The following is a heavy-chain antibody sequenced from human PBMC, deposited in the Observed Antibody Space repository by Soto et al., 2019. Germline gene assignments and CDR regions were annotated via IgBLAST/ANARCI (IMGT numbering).Heavy chain of an antibody. CDR2: IFNTGRT. Sequence: SETLSLTCSVSGGSISRGDYYWSWIRQPPGKGLEWVGYIFNTGRTYYNPSLKSRVAISADTSKNHFFLKLTSVTAADAAVYYCARRLGDYAFDIWGQGTMVTVSS. J-gene: IGHJ3*02. CDR1: GGSISRGDYY. CDR3: ARRLGDYAFDI. D-gene: IGHD4-17*01. V-gene: IGHV4-30-4*01.